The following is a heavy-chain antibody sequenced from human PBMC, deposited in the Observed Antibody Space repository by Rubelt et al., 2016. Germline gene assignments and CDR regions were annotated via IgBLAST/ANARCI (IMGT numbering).Heavy chain of an antibody. D-gene: IGHD2-2*02. J-gene: IGHJ4*02. Sequence: QVQLQESGPGLVKPSETLSLTCAVYGGSFSGYYWSWIRQPPGKGLEWIGEINHSGSTNYNPSLKGRFPLAVETAKTQFSLKLSSVTAADTAVYDCARGYCSSTSCYTGRIMDYWGQGTLVTVSS. CDR3: ARGYCSSTSCYTGRIMDY. CDR1: GGSFSGYY. V-gene: IGHV4-34*10. CDR2: INHSGST.